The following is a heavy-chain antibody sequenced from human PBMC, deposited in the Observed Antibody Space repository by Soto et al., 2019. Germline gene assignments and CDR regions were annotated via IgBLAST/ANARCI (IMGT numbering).Heavy chain of an antibody. J-gene: IGHJ4*02. Sequence: ASVKVSCKASGYVFTDYYIHWVRQAPGQGLEWMGWINPKIGGANYAQKFQGWVTLTSDTSMRAAYMDLHRLRSNDTAVYFCARDRGYSSSPNFDYWGKGNMVTVSS. CDR3: ARDRGYSSSPNFDY. CDR2: INPKIGGA. V-gene: IGHV1-2*04. D-gene: IGHD6-13*01. CDR1: GYVFTDYY.